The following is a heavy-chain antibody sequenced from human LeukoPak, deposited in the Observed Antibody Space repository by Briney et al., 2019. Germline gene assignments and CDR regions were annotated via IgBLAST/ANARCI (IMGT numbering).Heavy chain of an antibody. Sequence: SETLSLTCTVSGGSISSYYWSWIRQPPGKGLEWIGYIYYSGSTNYNPSPKSRVTISVDTSKNQFSLKLSSVTAADTAVYYCARGHYSKGYWYFDLWGRGTLVTVSS. D-gene: IGHD4-11*01. CDR2: IYYSGST. J-gene: IGHJ2*01. CDR1: GGSISSYY. V-gene: IGHV4-59*01. CDR3: ARGHYSKGYWYFDL.